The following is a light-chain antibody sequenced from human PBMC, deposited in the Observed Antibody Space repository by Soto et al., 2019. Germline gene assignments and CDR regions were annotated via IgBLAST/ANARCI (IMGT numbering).Light chain of an antibody. CDR2: AAS. V-gene: IGKV1-39*01. CDR3: QQSRTTPWT. Sequence: DIQMTQSPASLSASIGDTVTIACRASQNIAIYLNWYQHKPGTVPKLLIYAASGLQTGVPSRFSGSGSGTDFSLTISSLQPEAFATYYCQQSRTTPWTFGQGTKVDIK. CDR1: QNIAIY. J-gene: IGKJ1*01.